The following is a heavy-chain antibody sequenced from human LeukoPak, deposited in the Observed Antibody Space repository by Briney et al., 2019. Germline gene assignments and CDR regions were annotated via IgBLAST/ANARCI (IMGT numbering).Heavy chain of an antibody. CDR1: GYTFTSYG. D-gene: IGHD3-3*01. J-gene: IGHJ5*02. CDR3: AKAGHDFWSGSHWFDP. CDR2: MNPNSGNT. V-gene: IGHV1-8*03. Sequence: ASVKVSCKASGYTFTSYGISWVRQATGQGLEWMGWMNPNSGNTGYAQKFQGRVTITRNTSISTAYMELSSLRSEDTAVYYCAKAGHDFWSGSHWFDPWGQGTLVTVSS.